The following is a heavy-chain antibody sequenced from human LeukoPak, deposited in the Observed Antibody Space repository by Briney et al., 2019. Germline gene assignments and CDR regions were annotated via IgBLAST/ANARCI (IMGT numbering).Heavy chain of an antibody. CDR2: MNPNSGNT. V-gene: IGHV1-8*01. D-gene: IGHD2-15*01. J-gene: IGHJ4*02. CDR1: GYTFTSYD. Sequence: ASVKVSCKASGYTFTSYDINWVRQATGQGLEWMGWMNPNSGNTGCAQKFQGRVTMTRNTSISTAYMELSSLRSEDTAVYYCARERSLGYCSGGSCYEIDYWGQGTLVTVSS. CDR3: ARERSLGYCSGGSCYEIDY.